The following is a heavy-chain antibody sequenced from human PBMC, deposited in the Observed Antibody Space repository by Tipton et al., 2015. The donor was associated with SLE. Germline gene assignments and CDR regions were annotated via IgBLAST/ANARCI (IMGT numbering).Heavy chain of an antibody. CDR2: LSYSGST. D-gene: IGHD3-10*01. V-gene: IGHV4-38-2*02. CDR1: GYSISSGYY. J-gene: IGHJ3*02. Sequence: TLSLTCTVSGYSISSGYYWGWIRQPPGKGLEWIGSLSYSGSTYYNSSLKSRVTISVDTSKNQFSLKLTSVTAADTAVYYCARPRITMVRGVIGAFDIWGQGTMVTVSS. CDR3: ARPRITMVRGVIGAFDI.